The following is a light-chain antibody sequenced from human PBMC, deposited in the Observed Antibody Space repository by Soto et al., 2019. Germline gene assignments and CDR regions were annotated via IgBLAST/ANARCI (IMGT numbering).Light chain of an antibody. CDR3: SSYAGSNNLYV. J-gene: IGLJ1*01. Sequence: QPVLTQTASVSGSPGQSITISCTGTSSDVGGYNFVSWYQQYPGKAPKLVIYEVSKRPSGVPDRFSGSKSGNTASLSVSGLQAEDEADYYCSSYAGSNNLYVFGTGTKLTVL. CDR1: SSDVGGYNF. CDR2: EVS. V-gene: IGLV2-8*01.